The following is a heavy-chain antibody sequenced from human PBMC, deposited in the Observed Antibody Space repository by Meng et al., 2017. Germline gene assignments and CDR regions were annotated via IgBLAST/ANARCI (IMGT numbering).Heavy chain of an antibody. CDR3: ARSHSVTIVAFDY. D-gene: IGHD4-17*01. CDR1: GGSFSGYY. Sequence: GPQQQCGSGLLQPLEPLSLPSAVYGGSFSGYYWSWIRQPPGKGLEWIGEINHSGSTNSNPSLKSRVTMSLDTSKNQFSLRLSSVTAADTAVYYCARSHSVTIVAFDYWGQGTLVTVSS. J-gene: IGHJ4*02. V-gene: IGHV4-34*01. CDR2: INHSGST.